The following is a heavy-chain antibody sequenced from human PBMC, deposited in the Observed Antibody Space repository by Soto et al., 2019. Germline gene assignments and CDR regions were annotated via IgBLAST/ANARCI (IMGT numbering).Heavy chain of an antibody. CDR2: IFYTGST. D-gene: IGHD1-1*01. J-gene: IGHJ4*02. V-gene: IGHV4-59*08. CDR1: SGSISDKY. CDR3: ARHSPTGNNWTYFDY. Sequence: QVQLQESGPGLVRPSETLSLTCSVSSGSISDKYWGWIRQPPGKGLEWIGNIFYTGSTNYNPSLNSRVTISLDTSKNQFSLRLTSVTAADTAVYYCARHSPTGNNWTYFDYWGQGTLVTVSS.